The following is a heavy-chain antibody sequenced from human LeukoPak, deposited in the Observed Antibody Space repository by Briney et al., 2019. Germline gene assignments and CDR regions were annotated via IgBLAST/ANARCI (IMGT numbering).Heavy chain of an antibody. CDR1: GGSISSYY. CDR2: IYYSGST. Sequence: PSETLSLTCTVSGGSISSYYWSWIRQPPGKGLEWIGYIYYSGSTNHNPSLKSRVAISVDTSKNQFSLKLSSVTAADTAVYYCARGGRDGYNFYLYWGQGTLVTVSS. CDR3: ARGGRDGYNFYLY. V-gene: IGHV4-59*08. D-gene: IGHD5-24*01. J-gene: IGHJ4*02.